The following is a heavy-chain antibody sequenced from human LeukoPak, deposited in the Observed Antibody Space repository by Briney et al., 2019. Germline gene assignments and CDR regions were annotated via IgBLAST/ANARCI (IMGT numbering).Heavy chain of an antibody. J-gene: IGHJ4*02. CDR1: GFTFSSYE. CDR2: ISSSSSTI. D-gene: IGHD3-22*01. CDR3: ARDRYDSSGIFDY. V-gene: IGHV3-48*03. Sequence: GGSLRLSCAASGFTFSSYEMNWVRQAPGKGLEWVSYISSSSSTIYYADSVKGRFTISRDNAKNSLYLQLNSLRAEDTAVYYCARDRYDSSGIFDYWGQGTLVTVSS.